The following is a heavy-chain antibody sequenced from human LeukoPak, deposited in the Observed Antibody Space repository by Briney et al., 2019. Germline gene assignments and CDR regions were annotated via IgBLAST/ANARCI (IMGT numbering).Heavy chain of an antibody. CDR1: GLTFSSHT. V-gene: IGHV3-23*01. CDR3: VRDLILTWTPGDDFDH. J-gene: IGHJ4*02. CDR2: MSGGGTT. Sequence: GGSLRLSCAASGLTFSSHTMSWVRQAPGKGLEWVSAMSGGGTTYYADSVKGRFTISRENAKNTVYLQMDSLRAEDTAVYYCVRDLILTWTPGDDFDHWGQGTLVTVSS. D-gene: IGHD3-16*01.